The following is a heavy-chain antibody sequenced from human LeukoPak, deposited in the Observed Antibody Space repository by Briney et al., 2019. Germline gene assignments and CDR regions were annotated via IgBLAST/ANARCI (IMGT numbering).Heavy chain of an antibody. J-gene: IGHJ6*02. Sequence: PGGSLRLSCAVSGFTFSGFWMSWSRQAPGKGLEWVASINSDGSEGYYADVVKGRFTISRDNAKNSLYLQMNSLRAEDTAVYYCAREGGYDFWSGPGMDVWGQGTTVTVSS. V-gene: IGHV3-7*01. D-gene: IGHD3-3*01. CDR2: INSDGSEG. CDR1: GFTFSGFW. CDR3: AREGGYDFWSGPGMDV.